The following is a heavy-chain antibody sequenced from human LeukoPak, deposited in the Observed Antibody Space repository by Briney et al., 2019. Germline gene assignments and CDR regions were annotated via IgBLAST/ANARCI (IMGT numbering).Heavy chain of an antibody. Sequence: GASVKVSCKASGGTFSSYAISWVRQAPGQGLEWMGGIIPIFGTANYAQKFQGRVTITADESTSTAYMELSSLRSEDTAVYYCAIDEDEWELLPDYWGQGTLVTVSS. V-gene: IGHV1-69*13. D-gene: IGHD1-26*01. J-gene: IGHJ4*02. CDR2: IIPIFGTA. CDR3: AIDEDEWELLPDY. CDR1: GGTFSSYA.